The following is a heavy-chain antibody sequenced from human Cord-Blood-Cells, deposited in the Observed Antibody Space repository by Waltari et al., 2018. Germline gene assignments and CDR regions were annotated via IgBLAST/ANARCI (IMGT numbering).Heavy chain of an antibody. Sequence: EVQLVESGGGLVKPGGSLRLSCAASGFTFSSYSMNWVRQAPGKGREWVSSSSSSISYIYYADSVKGRFTISRDNAKNSLYLQMNSLRAEDTAVYYCARDAAAAGVNVWGKGTTVTVSS. V-gene: IGHV3-21*01. CDR2: SSSSISYI. CDR1: GFTFSSYS. J-gene: IGHJ6*04. CDR3: ARDAAAAGVNV. D-gene: IGHD6-13*01.